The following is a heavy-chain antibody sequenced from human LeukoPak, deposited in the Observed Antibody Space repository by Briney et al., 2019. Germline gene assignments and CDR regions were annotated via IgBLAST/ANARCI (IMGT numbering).Heavy chain of an antibody. V-gene: IGHV3-7*01. D-gene: IGHD6-6*01. J-gene: IGHJ4*02. CDR1: GCTSSSYW. Sequence: PGGSLRLSCGASGCTSSSYWMSWVRQAPGKGLEWVANIKQDGSEKYYVDSVKGRFTISRDNAKNSLYLLMNSLRAEDTAVYYCARVYRSSSGYCFDYWGQGTLVTVSS. CDR2: IKQDGSEK. CDR3: ARVYRSSSGYCFDY.